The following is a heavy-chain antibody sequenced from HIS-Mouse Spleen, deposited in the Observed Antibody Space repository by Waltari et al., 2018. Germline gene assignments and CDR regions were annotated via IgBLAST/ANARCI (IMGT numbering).Heavy chain of an antibody. D-gene: IGHD3-10*01. J-gene: IGHJ4*02. CDR1: GFTFDDYA. CDR2: ISWDGGST. CDR3: AKDRDGSGSYSDY. Sequence: EVQLVESGGVVVQPGGSLRLSCAASGFTFDDYALHCVRQAPGKGLECVSLISWDGGSTYYADSVKGRFTISRDNSKNSLYLQMNSLRAEDTALYYCAKDRDGSGSYSDYWGQGTLVTVSS. V-gene: IGHV3-43D*03.